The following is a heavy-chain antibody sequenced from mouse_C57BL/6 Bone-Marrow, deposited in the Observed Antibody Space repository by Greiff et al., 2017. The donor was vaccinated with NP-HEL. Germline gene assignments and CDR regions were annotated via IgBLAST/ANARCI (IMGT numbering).Heavy chain of an antibody. V-gene: IGHV5-4*01. J-gene: IGHJ4*01. Sequence: EVKLMESGGGLVKPGGSLKLSCAASGFTFSSYAMSWVRQTPEKRLEWVATISDGGSYTYYPDNVKGRFTISRDNAKNHLYLQMSHLKSEDTAMYYCAREKVYYYGSSYEDYAMDYWGQGTSVTVSS. CDR1: GFTFSSYA. D-gene: IGHD1-1*01. CDR2: ISDGGSYT. CDR3: AREKVYYYGSSYEDYAMDY.